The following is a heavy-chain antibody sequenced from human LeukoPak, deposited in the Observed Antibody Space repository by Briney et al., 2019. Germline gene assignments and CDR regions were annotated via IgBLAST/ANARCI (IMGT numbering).Heavy chain of an antibody. CDR2: IYSSGST. V-gene: IGHV4-4*08. J-gene: IGHJ4*02. CDR3: ARRAVAENYFDY. CDR1: GGSITGYF. D-gene: IGHD6-19*01. Sequence: PSETLSLTCTVSGGSITGYFWSWIRQPPGKGLEWIGYIYSSGSTTYNPSLKSRVTISVDTSTNQFFLKLTSVTAADTAVYYCARRAVAENYFDYWGQGTLVTDSS.